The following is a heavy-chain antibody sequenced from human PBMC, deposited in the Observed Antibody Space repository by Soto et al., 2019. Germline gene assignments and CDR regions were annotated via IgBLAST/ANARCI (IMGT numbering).Heavy chain of an antibody. Sequence: SETLSLTCAVYGGSFSGYYWSWIRQPPGKGLEWIGEINHSGSTNYNPSLKSRVTISVDTSKNQFSLKLSSVTAADTAVYYCARQLGRDSSSSGLYWGQGTLVTVSS. CDR1: GGSFSGYY. D-gene: IGHD6-6*01. V-gene: IGHV4-34*01. CDR2: INHSGST. J-gene: IGHJ4*02. CDR3: ARQLGRDSSSSGLY.